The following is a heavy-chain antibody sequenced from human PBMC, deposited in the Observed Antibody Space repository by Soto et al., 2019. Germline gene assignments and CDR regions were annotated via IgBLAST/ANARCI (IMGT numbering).Heavy chain of an antibody. V-gene: IGHV3-30-3*01. CDR1: GFTFSSYA. CDR2: ISYDGSNK. J-gene: IGHJ6*02. CDR3: ARDGYDFWSGYRHYYYYYGMDV. D-gene: IGHD3-3*01. Sequence: QVQLVESGGGVVQPGRSLRLSCAASGFTFSSYAMHWVRQAPGKGLEWVAVISYDGSNKYYADSVKGRFTISRDNSKNTLYLQMNSLRAEDTAVYYCARDGYDFWSGYRHYYYYYGMDVWGQGTTVTVSS.